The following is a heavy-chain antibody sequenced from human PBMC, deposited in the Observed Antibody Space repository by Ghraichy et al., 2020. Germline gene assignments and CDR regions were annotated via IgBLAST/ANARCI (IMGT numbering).Heavy chain of an antibody. CDR1: GFTFDDYT. V-gene: IGHV3-43*01. D-gene: IGHD3-16*01. Sequence: GGSLRLSCAASGFTFDDYTMHWVRQAPGKGLEWVSLISWDGGSTYYADSVKGRFTISRDNSKNSLYLQMNSLRTEDTALYYCAKDMGEDFWRGYWGQGTLVTVSS. CDR2: ISWDGGST. CDR3: AKDMGEDFWRGY. J-gene: IGHJ4*02.